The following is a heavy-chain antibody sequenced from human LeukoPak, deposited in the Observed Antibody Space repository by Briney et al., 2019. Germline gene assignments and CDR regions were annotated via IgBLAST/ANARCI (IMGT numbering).Heavy chain of an antibody. CDR1: GFTFSSYS. Sequence: GGSLRLSCAASGFTFSSYSMNWVRQAPGKGLEWVSSISSSSSYIYYADSVKGRLTISRDNAKNSLYLQMNSLRAEDTAVYYCARGGAYCSGGSCSEGFDAFDIWGQGTMVTVSS. V-gene: IGHV3-21*01. CDR2: ISSSSSYI. J-gene: IGHJ3*02. D-gene: IGHD2-15*01. CDR3: ARGGAYCSGGSCSEGFDAFDI.